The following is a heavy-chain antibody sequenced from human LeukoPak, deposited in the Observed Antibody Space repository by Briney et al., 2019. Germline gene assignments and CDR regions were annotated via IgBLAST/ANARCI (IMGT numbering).Heavy chain of an antibody. J-gene: IGHJ6*03. CDR2: INPNSGGT. V-gene: IGHV1-2*02. CDR1: GYTFTGYY. D-gene: IGHD4-17*01. CDR3: ARATVTTQYYYYYYYMDV. Sequence: ASVKVSCEASGYTFTGYYMHWVRQAPGQGLEWMGWINPNSGGTNYAQKFQGRVTMTRDTSISTAYMELSRLRSDDTAVYYCARATVTTQYYYYYYYMDVWGKGTTVTVSS.